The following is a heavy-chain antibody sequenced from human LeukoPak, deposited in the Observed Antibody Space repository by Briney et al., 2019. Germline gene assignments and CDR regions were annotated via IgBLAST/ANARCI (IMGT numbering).Heavy chain of an antibody. Sequence: PQTGSLTCGVAGGSLKRNNWGSGVRQPTGKGREWSGEIYHSGSTNYYPSLVSPVPVSVDKSKNQFSLDLSSVTAADTAVYYCARFCGSTSWHSGYYYGIDVWGQGTTVTVSS. D-gene: IGHD2-2*01. CDR2: IYHSGST. J-gene: IGHJ6*02. CDR1: GGSLKRNNW. CDR3: ARFCGSTSWHSGYYYGIDV. V-gene: IGHV4-4*03.